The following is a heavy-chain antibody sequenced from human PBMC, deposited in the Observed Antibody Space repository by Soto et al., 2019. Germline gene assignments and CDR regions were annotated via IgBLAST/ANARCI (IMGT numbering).Heavy chain of an antibody. V-gene: IGHV3-7*04. Sequence: GGSLRLCCAASGFTFSSYWMSWVRQAPGKGLEWVANIKQDGSEKYYVDSVKGRFTISRDNAKNSLYLQMNSLRAEDTAVYYCARVKSSSWYRDYYYYYGMDVWGQGTTVTVSS. CDR1: GFTFSSYW. CDR2: IKQDGSEK. D-gene: IGHD6-13*01. CDR3: ARVKSSSWYRDYYYYYGMDV. J-gene: IGHJ6*02.